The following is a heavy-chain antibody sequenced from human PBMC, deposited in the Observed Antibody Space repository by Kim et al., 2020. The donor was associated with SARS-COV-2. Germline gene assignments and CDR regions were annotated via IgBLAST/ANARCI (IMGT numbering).Heavy chain of an antibody. CDR1: GFTFSSYG. CDR3: ARGKRDFDWLLSLNYYYGKDV. D-gene: IGHD3-9*01. V-gene: IGHV3-33*01. Sequence: GGSLRLSCAASGFTFSSYGIHWVRQAPGKGLEWVAVIWYDGSNKYYADSVKGRFTISRDNSKNTLYLQMNSLRAEDTAVYYCARGKRDFDWLLSLNYYYGKDVWGEGTTVTVSS. CDR2: IWYDGSNK. J-gene: IGHJ6*04.